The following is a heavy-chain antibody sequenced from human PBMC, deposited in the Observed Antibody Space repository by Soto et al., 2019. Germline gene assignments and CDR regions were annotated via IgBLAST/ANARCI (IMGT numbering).Heavy chain of an antibody. V-gene: IGHV1-18*01. D-gene: IGHD6-13*01. Sequence: GASVKVSCKTSVYTFTNFGLSWVRQAPGQGLEWMGWISAYNGNTNYAQKLQGRVTMTTDTSTSTAYMELRSLRSDDTAVYYCAREYSSRCHAYWGQGTLVHVSS. CDR1: VYTFTNFG. J-gene: IGHJ4*02. CDR2: ISAYNGNT. CDR3: AREYSSRCHAY.